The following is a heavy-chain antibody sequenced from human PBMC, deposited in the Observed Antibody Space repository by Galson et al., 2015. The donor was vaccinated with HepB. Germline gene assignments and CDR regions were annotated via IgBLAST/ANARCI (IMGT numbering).Heavy chain of an antibody. Sequence: SVKVSCKASGYTFTSYYMHWVRQAPGQGLEWMGIINPSGGSTSYAQKFQGRVTMTRDTSTSTVYMELSSLRSEDTAVYYCASSGIAAVGKPMYYYYGMDVWGQGTTVTVSS. CDR2: INPSGGST. V-gene: IGHV1-46*03. CDR1: GYTFTSYY. D-gene: IGHD6-13*01. J-gene: IGHJ6*02. CDR3: ASSGIAAVGKPMYYYYGMDV.